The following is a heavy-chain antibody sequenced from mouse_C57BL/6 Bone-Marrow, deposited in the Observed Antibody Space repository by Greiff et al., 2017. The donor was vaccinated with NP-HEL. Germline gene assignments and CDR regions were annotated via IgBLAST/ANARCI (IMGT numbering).Heavy chain of an antibody. CDR2: INPYNGGT. Sequence: EVQLQQSGPVLVKPGASVKMSCKASGYTFTDYYMNWVKQSPGKGLEWIGVINPYNGGTSYNQKFKGKATLTVDKSSSTAYMELNSLTSEDSAVYYCARWGDYGVLAYWGQGTLVTVSA. V-gene: IGHV1-19*01. CDR3: ARWGDYGVLAY. J-gene: IGHJ3*01. D-gene: IGHD2-4*01. CDR1: GYTFTDYY.